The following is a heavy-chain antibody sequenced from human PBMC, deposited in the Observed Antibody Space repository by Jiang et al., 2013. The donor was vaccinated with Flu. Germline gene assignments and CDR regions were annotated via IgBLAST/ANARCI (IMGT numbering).Heavy chain of an antibody. CDR3: ARVTVVTPGLHWYFDL. D-gene: IGHD4-23*01. Sequence: LLKPSETLSLTCAVSGYSISSGYYWGWIRQPPGKGLEWIGSIYHSGSTYYNPSLKSRVTISVDTSKNQFSLKLSSVTAADTAVYYCARVTVVTPGLHWYFDLWGRGTLVTVSS. V-gene: IGHV4-38-2*01. J-gene: IGHJ2*01. CDR2: IYHSGST. CDR1: GYSISSGYY.